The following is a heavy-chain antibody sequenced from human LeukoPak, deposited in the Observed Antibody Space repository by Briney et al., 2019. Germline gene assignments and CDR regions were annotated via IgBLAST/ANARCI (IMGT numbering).Heavy chain of an antibody. CDR1: GGSISGYY. J-gene: IGHJ4*02. CDR2: INHSGST. CDR3: ARGPCSTSCHRSWYFDY. V-gene: IGHV4-34*01. Sequence: SETLSLTCAVYGGSISGYYWTWIRQPPGKGLEWIGEINHSGSTTYKPSLKSRVTISVDTSKNHFSLRLTSVTAADTAVYYCARGPCSTSCHRSWYFDYWGQRTLVTVSS. D-gene: IGHD2-2*01.